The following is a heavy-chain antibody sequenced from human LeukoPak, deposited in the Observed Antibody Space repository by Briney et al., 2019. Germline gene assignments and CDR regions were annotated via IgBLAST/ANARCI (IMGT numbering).Heavy chain of an antibody. J-gene: IGHJ3*02. D-gene: IGHD2-8*01. CDR2: IYSGGST. V-gene: IGHV3-66*01. CDR3: ARVNGGHGAFDI. CDR1: GFRFSNSA. Sequence: GGSLRLSCATSGFRFSNSAFNWVRQAPGKGLEWVSVIYSGGSTYYADSVKGRFTIPKDISKNTVSLQMDSLRAEDTAVYFCARVNGGHGAFDIWGQGTMVTVSS.